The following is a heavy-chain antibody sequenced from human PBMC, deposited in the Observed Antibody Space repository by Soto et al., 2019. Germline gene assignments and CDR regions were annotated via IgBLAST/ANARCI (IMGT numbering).Heavy chain of an antibody. CDR2: IYWDDDK. CDR3: AHCRIWFGEGGMDF. J-gene: IGHJ6*02. D-gene: IGHD3-10*01. Sequence: QITLKESGPTLVKPTQTLTLTCTFSGFSLSTSGVGVGWIRQPPGKALEWLALIYWDDDKRYSPSLKSRLTFTKDTSKNQVVLTMTNMDPADTATYYCAHCRIWFGEGGMDFWGQGTTFTVSS. V-gene: IGHV2-5*02. CDR1: GFSLSTSGVG.